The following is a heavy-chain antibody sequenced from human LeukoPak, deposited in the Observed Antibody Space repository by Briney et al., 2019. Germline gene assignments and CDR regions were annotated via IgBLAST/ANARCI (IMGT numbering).Heavy chain of an antibody. V-gene: IGHV1-2*06. CDR2: INPNSGGT. J-gene: IGHJ1*01. D-gene: IGHD3-10*01. CDR1: GYTLTGYY. CDR3: ARDRSVYYYGSGSYYNVYFQH. Sequence: ASVKVSCKASGYTLTGYYMHWVRQAPGQGLEWMGRINPNSGGTNYAQKFQGRVTMTRDTSISTAYMELSRLRSDDTAVYYCARDRSVYYYGSGSYYNVYFQHWGQGTLVTVSS.